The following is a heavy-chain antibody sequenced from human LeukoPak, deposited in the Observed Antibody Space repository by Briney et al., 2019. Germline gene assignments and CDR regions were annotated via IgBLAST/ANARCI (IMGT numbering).Heavy chain of an antibody. CDR1: GGSITSSNW. V-gene: IGHV4-4*02. CDR2: IYLRGNT. CDR3: ARGTITTVTDS. J-gene: IGHJ4*02. Sequence: PSETLSLTCAISGGSITSSNWWTWVRQPPGKELEWVGEIYLRGNTNYNPSLESRVSISVDESKTQLSLRLESVTAADTAVYYCARGTITTVTDSWGPGTLVTVSS. D-gene: IGHD4-17*01.